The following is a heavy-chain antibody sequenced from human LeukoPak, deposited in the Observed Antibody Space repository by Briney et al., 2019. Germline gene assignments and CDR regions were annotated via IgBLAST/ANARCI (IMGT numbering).Heavy chain of an antibody. Sequence: NPSETLSLTCAVYGGSFSGCYWSWIRQPPGKGLEWIGYIYYSGSTNYNPSLKSRVTISVDTSKNQFSLKLSSVTAADTAVYYCAREDSYGSLSFDYWGQGTLVTVSS. V-gene: IGHV4-59*01. CDR1: GGSFSGCY. D-gene: IGHD5-18*01. CDR3: AREDSYGSLSFDY. CDR2: IYYSGST. J-gene: IGHJ4*02.